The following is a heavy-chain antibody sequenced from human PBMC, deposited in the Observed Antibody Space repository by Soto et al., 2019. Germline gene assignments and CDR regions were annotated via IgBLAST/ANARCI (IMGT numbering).Heavy chain of an antibody. CDR3: ARGYQYFVWLPISPYSCTN. CDR2: ISGYTGNT. D-gene: IGHD3-9*01. V-gene: IGHV1-18*01. J-gene: IGHJ4*02. Sequence: ASVKVSCKASGYTFTSYGISWVRQAPGQGLEWMGWISGYTGNTNYAQKLQGRVTMTTDTSTSTAYRELRSLRSDDTAVYYCARGYQYFVWLPISPYSCTNGGRGPLATASS. CDR1: GYTFTSYG.